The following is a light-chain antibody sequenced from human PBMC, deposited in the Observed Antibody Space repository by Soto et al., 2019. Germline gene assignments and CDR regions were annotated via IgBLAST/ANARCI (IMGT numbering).Light chain of an antibody. CDR1: GSDDGGYNY. V-gene: IGLV2-14*01. Sequence: QSVLTQPASVSGSPGQSISISCTGTGSDDGGYNYVSWYQQHPGKAPKVMIYDVSNRPSGVSNRFSGSKSGNTASLTISGLHAEDEADYYCSSSTSASTPLVFGGGTKLTVL. CDR2: DVS. CDR3: SSSTSASTPLV. J-gene: IGLJ2*01.